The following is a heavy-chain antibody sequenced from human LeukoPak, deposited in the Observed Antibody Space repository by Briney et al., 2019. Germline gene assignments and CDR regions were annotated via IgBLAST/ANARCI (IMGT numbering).Heavy chain of an antibody. CDR3: ATVGYYYYMDV. V-gene: IGHV3-23*01. CDR1: GFTFSSYA. CDR2: ISGSGSST. Sequence: GGSLRLSCAASGFTFSSYAMSCVRQAPVKGLEWVATISGSGSSTYYADSVKGRLTISKDNSKNTLYLQMNSLRAEDTARYYCATVGYYYYMDVWGKGTTVTVSS. J-gene: IGHJ6*03.